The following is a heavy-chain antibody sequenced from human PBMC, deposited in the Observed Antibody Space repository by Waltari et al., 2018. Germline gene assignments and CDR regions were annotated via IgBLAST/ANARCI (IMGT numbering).Heavy chain of an antibody. J-gene: IGHJ5*02. CDR1: GFTFNHYA. CDR3: AKDRSSVVTAMDWFDP. Sequence: EVQLLESGGGLVQPGGSLRLSCAASGFTFNHYAMNWVRQAPGKGLEWVSSVSYTGSRTYYADSVKGRFTISRDNSKDTLYLQMNSLRDGDTAVYYCAKDRSSVVTAMDWFDPWGQGTLVTVSS. V-gene: IGHV3-23*01. CDR2: VSYTGSRT. D-gene: IGHD2-21*02.